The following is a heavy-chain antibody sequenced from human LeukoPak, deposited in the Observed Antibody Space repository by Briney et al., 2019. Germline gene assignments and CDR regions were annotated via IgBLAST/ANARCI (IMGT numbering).Heavy chain of an antibody. J-gene: IGHJ6*03. V-gene: IGHV1-2*02. CDR3: ARGAYYYDSSGYFPYYYYYMDV. Sequence: GASVKVSCKASGYTFTGYYMHWVRQAPGQGLEWMGWINPNSGGTNYAQKFQGRVTMTRDTSISTAYMELSRLRSDDTAVYYCARGAYYYDSSGYFPYYYYYMDVWGKGTTVTVSS. CDR1: GYTFTGYY. CDR2: INPNSGGT. D-gene: IGHD3-22*01.